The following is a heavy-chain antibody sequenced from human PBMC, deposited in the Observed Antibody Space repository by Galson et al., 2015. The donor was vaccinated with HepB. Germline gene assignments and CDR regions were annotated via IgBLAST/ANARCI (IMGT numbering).Heavy chain of an antibody. Sequence: SLRLSCAASGFTFDDYTMHWVRQAPGKGLEWVSLISWDGGSTYYADSVKGRFTISRDNSKNSLYLQMNSLRTEDTALYYCAKDGYYDSSGYYFFDYWGQGTLVTVSS. V-gene: IGHV3-43*01. CDR2: ISWDGGST. D-gene: IGHD3-22*01. J-gene: IGHJ4*02. CDR1: GFTFDDYT. CDR3: AKDGYYDSSGYYFFDY.